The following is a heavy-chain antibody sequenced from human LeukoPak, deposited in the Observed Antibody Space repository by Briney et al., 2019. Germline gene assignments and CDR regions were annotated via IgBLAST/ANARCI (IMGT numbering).Heavy chain of an antibody. V-gene: IGHV3-33*01. Sequence: GGSLTLSCPASGFTFSSYGMHWVRQAPGKGLEWVAVIWYDGSNKYYADSVKGRFTISRDNSKNTLYLQMNSLRAEDTAVYYCARDLFLSSSLDYYGMDVWGQGTTVTVSS. CDR3: ARDLFLSSSLDYYGMDV. CDR1: GFTFSSYG. D-gene: IGHD6-13*01. CDR2: IWYDGSNK. J-gene: IGHJ6*02.